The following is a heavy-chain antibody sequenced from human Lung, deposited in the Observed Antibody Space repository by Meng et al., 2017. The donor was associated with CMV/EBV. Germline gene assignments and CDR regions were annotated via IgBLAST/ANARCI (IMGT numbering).Heavy chain of an antibody. CDR3: AKDKGVRYLEWFSV. CDR1: GLTFSNHG. D-gene: IGHD3-3*01. CDR2: IWSDGSAT. V-gene: IGHV3-30*02. Sequence: SCTASGLTFSNHGMHWVRQAPGKGLEWVAFIWSDGSATYYADSVRGRFTISRDNSKNTVYLQMNSLRTEDTAVYSCAKDKGVRYLEWFSVRAQKTXVTVSS. J-gene: IGHJ4*02.